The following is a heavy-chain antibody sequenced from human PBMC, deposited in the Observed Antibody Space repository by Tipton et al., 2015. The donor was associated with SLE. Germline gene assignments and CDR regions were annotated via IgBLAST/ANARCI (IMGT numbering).Heavy chain of an antibody. CDR3: ARDIWFDP. J-gene: IGHJ5*02. CDR2: IYYSGSI. CDR1: GGSISSYY. Sequence: TLSLTCTVSGGSISSYYWSWIRQPPGKGLEWIGYIYYSGSINYNPSLKSRVTISVDTSKNQFSLKLSSVTAADTAVYYCARDIWFDPWGQGTLVTVSS. V-gene: IGHV4-59*12.